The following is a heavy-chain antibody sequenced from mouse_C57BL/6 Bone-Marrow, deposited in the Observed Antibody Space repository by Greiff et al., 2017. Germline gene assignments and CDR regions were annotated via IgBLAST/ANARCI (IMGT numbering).Heavy chain of an antibody. Sequence: VQLQQSGPELVKPGASVKISCKASGYAFSSSWMNWVKQRPGKGLEWIGRIYPGDGDTNYNGKFKGKATLTADKSSSTAYMQLSSLTSEDSAVYFGARETYYSNYRDYWGQGTTLTVSS. D-gene: IGHD2-5*01. CDR3: ARETYYSNYRDY. J-gene: IGHJ2*01. CDR1: GYAFSSSW. V-gene: IGHV1-82*01. CDR2: IYPGDGDT.